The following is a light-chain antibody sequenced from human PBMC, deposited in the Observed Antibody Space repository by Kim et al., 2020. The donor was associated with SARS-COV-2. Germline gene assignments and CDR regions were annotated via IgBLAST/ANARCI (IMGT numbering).Light chain of an antibody. J-gene: IGKJ1*01. CDR1: QSVSSM. CDR3: QQYNNWPLA. CDR2: GAS. Sequence: VSTGEIATIFCRASQSVSSMLAWYQQKPGRTPRLLIYGASTRATGVPARFSGSGSGTEFTLSISSLQSEDFAVYYCQQYNNWPLAFGQGTKVDIK. V-gene: IGKV3-15*01.